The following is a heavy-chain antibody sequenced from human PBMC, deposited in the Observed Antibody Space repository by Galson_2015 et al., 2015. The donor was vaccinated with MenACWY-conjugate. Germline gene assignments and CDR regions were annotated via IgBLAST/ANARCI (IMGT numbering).Heavy chain of an antibody. D-gene: IGHD2-2*01. V-gene: IGHV1-2*06. J-gene: IGHJ6*03. CDR3: ARGYAGGLMDV. Sequence: SVKVSCKASGYTFTGFYLHWVRVAPGQGLEWMGRLTPHSGDTEYAQKFQDRVTMTRDMSISTAYLELSSLRFDDTAIYYCARGYAGGLMDVWGEGTTVTVSS. CDR1: GYTFTGFY. CDR2: LTPHSGDT.